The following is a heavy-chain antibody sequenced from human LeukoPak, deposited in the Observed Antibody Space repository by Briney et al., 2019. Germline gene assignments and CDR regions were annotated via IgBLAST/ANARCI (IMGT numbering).Heavy chain of an antibody. V-gene: IGHV4-59*01. J-gene: IGHJ4*02. Sequence: SETLSLTCTVSGGSISSYYWSWIRQPPGKGLEWIGYIYYSGSTNYNPSLKSRVTISVDTSKNQFSLKLSSVTAADTAVYYCARRYYDSSGYYPIFDYWGQGTLVTVSS. CDR2: IYYSGST. D-gene: IGHD3-22*01. CDR3: ARRYYDSSGYYPIFDY. CDR1: GGSISSYY.